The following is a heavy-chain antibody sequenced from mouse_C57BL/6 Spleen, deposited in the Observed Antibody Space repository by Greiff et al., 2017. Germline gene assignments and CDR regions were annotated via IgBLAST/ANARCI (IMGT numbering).Heavy chain of an antibody. CDR2: INPNYGTT. CDR1: GYSFTDYN. Sequence: EVKLVESGPELVKPGASVKISCKASGYSFTDYNMNWVKQSNGKSLEWIGVINPNYGTTSYNQKFKGKATLTVDQSSSTAYMQLNSLTSEDSAVYYCARRYYYGSSRAMDYWGQGTSVTVSS. V-gene: IGHV1-39*01. D-gene: IGHD1-1*01. J-gene: IGHJ4*01. CDR3: ARRYYYGSSRAMDY.